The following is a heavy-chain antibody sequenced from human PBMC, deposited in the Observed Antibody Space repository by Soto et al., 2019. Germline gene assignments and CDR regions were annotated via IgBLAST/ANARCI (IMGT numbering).Heavy chain of an antibody. Sequence: QVQLVQSGAEVKKPGSSVKVSCKASGGTFSSYAISWLRQAPGQGLEWMGGIIPIFGTANYAQKVQGRVTITADEATSTAYMELSSLSSEDTAVYYCARDSGGTTVAFGMDVWGQGNTVTVSS. CDR2: IIPIFGTA. J-gene: IGHJ6*02. D-gene: IGHD4-17*01. CDR3: ARDSGGTTVAFGMDV. CDR1: GGTFSSYA. V-gene: IGHV1-69*01.